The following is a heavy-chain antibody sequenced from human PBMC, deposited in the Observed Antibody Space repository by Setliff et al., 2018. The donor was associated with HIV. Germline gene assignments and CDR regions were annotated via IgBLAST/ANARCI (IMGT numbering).Heavy chain of an antibody. CDR2: IYYSGSA. CDR3: ARDFDWLIDY. J-gene: IGHJ4*02. CDR1: GGSISSHY. D-gene: IGHD3-9*01. V-gene: IGHV4-59*11. Sequence: SETLSLTCTVSGGSISSHYWSWIRQPPGKGLEWIGYIYYSGSAYYNPSLKSRVTISIDTSKNQFSLKLSSVTAADTAVYYCARDFDWLIDYWGQGTLVTVSS.